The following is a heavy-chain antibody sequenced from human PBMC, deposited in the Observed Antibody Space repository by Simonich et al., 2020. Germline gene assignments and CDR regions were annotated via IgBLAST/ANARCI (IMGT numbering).Heavy chain of an antibody. CDR2: ISSSGSTI. Sequence: QVQLVESGGGLVKPGGSLSLSCAASGFTFSDYYLSWIRQAPGKGREWVSYISSSGSTIYYADSVKGRFTISRDNAKNSLYLQMNSLRAEDTAVYYCARLSSSWYLAYFDYWGQGTLVTVSS. J-gene: IGHJ4*02. V-gene: IGHV3-11*01. D-gene: IGHD6-13*01. CDR1: GFTFSDYY. CDR3: ARLSSSWYLAYFDY.